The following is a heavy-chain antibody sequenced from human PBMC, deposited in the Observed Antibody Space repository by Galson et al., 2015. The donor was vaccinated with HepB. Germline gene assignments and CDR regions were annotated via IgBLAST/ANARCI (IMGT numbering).Heavy chain of an antibody. CDR3: ARIVRHQIDY. D-gene: IGHD6-6*01. Sequence: CAISGDSVSSNSAAWNWIRQSPSRGLEWLGRTYYRSKWYSNYAVSVKSRVTLNPDTSKNQFSLQLNSVTPEDTAVYYCARIVRHQIDYWGQGALVTVSS. CDR1: GDSVSSNSAA. J-gene: IGHJ4*02. V-gene: IGHV6-1*01. CDR2: TYYRSKWYS.